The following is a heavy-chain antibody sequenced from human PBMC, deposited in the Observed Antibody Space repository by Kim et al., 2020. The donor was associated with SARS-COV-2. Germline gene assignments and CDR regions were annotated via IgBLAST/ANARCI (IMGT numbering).Heavy chain of an antibody. CDR3: AKGNYVGNFYYGRDV. J-gene: IGHJ6*02. D-gene: IGHD4-4*01. Sequence: GGSLRLSCAASGFTFSSYAMNWVRQAPGKGLEWVAVIRYDGSNKHFADSVKGRFTISRDNSKNTLYLQMNSLRAEDTAVYYCAKGNYVGNFYYGRDVWGQ. V-gene: IGHV3-30*18. CDR1: GFTFSSYA. CDR2: IRYDGSNK.